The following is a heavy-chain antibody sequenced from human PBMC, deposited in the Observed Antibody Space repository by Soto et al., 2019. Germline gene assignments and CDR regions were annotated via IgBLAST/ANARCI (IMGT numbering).Heavy chain of an antibody. CDR1: GGSISSGNYY. Sequence: PSETLSLTCTVSGGSISSGNYYWSWIRQPPGKGLEWIGFISYSGSASYNASLKSRVTISVDTSKNQFSLNLSFVTAADTAVYYCATMGTPATGLYYFAYWGQGTLVTVSS. CDR2: ISYSGSA. J-gene: IGHJ4*02. D-gene: IGHD2-15*01. CDR3: ATMGTPATGLYYFAY. V-gene: IGHV4-30-4*01.